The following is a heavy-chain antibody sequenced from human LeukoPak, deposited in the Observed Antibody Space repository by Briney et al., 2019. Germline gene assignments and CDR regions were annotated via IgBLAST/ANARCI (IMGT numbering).Heavy chain of an antibody. D-gene: IGHD3-22*01. CDR2: IYHSGST. J-gene: IGHJ4*02. V-gene: IGHV4-39*07. Sequence: PSETLSLTCTVSGGSISSSSYYWGWIRQPPGKGLEWIGSIYHSGSTYYNPSLKSRVTISVDTSKNQFSLKLSSVTAADTAVYYCARGNYYDSSGLVLNWGQGTLVTVSS. CDR3: ARGNYYDSSGLVLN. CDR1: GGSISSSSYY.